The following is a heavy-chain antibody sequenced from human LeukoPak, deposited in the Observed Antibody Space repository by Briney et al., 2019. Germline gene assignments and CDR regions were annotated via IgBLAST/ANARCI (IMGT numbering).Heavy chain of an antibody. CDR2: IYTSGST. CDR3: ARDSSAAAAALTYYYYYTDV. D-gene: IGHD6-13*01. Sequence: SETLSLTCTVSGCSISSYYWSWIRQPAGKGLEWIGRIYTSGSTNYNPSLKSRVTMSVDTSKNQFSLKLSSVTAADTAVYYCARDSSAAAAALTYYYYYTDVWGKGTTVTVSS. CDR1: GCSISSYY. J-gene: IGHJ6*03. V-gene: IGHV4-4*07.